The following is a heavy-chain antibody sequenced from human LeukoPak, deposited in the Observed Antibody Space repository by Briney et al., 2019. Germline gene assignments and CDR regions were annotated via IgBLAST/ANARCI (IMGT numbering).Heavy chain of an antibody. CDR2: ISSSSSYL. CDR1: GFTFSSYS. CDR3: ARRYCSSTNCYALDY. J-gene: IGHJ4*02. V-gene: IGHV3-21*01. D-gene: IGHD2-2*01. Sequence: GGSLRLSCAASGFTFSSYSMNWVRQAPGKGLEWVSSISSSSSYLYYADSVKGRFTIARDNAKNSLYLQMNSLRGEDTAVYYCARRYCSSTNCYALDYWGQGTLVTVSS.